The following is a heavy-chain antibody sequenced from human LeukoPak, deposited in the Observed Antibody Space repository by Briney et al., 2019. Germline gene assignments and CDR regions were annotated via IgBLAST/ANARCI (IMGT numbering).Heavy chain of an antibody. J-gene: IGHJ4*02. CDR1: GFTVCCSY. D-gene: IGHD2-15*01. CDR3: AKQLGYCSDGSCYFPY. Sequence: TGGSLRLYCAASGFTVCCSYMIWVRQAPGQGLVWVSAISDNGGYTYYADSVQGRFTISRDNSKSTLCLQMNSLRAEDTAVYYCAKQLGYCSDGSCYFPYWGQGTLVTVSS. CDR2: ISDNGGYT. V-gene: IGHV3-23*01.